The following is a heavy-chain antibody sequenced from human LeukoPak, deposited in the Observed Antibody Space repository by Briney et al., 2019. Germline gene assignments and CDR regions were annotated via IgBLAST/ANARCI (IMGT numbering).Heavy chain of an antibody. J-gene: IGHJ4*02. Sequence: GGSLRLSCAAAGFTFTNAWVSWVRHAPGKGLEWVGRIKIKTDGGTTDYAAPVKGRFTISRDDSQNTLYLQMNSLNTEDTAIYYCTTGPATMLRGNWGQGTLVTVSS. CDR1: GFTFTNAW. V-gene: IGHV3-15*01. D-gene: IGHD3-10*01. CDR2: IKIKTDGGTT. CDR3: TTGPATMLRGN.